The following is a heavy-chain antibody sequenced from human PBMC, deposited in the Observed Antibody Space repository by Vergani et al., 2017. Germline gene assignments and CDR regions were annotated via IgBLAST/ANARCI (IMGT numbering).Heavy chain of an antibody. CDR2: INSDGSST. V-gene: IGHV3-74*01. CDR1: GFTFSSYW. Sequence: EVQLVESGGGLVQPGGSLRLSCAASGFTFSSYWMHWVRQAPGKGLVWVSRINSDGSSTSYADSVKGRFTISRDNAKNTLYLQMNSLRAEDTAVYYCARDFSYVGSYDSSVYFDYWGQGTLVTVSS. D-gene: IGHD3-22*01. CDR3: ARDFSYVGSYDSSVYFDY. J-gene: IGHJ4*02.